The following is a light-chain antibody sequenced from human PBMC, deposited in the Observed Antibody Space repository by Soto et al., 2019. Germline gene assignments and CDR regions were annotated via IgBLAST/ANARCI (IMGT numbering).Light chain of an antibody. J-gene: IGKJ4*01. CDR3: QQRASWPPFT. CDR1: QSIGTS. CDR2: DGF. Sequence: VLTQSPATLSLSLGESATLSCRASQSIGTSLAWYQHRPGQPPRLLIYDGFNRATGIPARFSGGGSGTDFTLTISSLEHEDFAVYYCQQRASWPPFTFGGGTKVDIK. V-gene: IGKV3-11*01.